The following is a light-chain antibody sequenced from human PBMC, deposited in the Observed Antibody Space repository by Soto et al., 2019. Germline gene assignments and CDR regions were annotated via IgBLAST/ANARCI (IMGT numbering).Light chain of an antibody. CDR3: GTWDSSLSAGR. CDR1: HSNIGNNY. Sequence: QSVLTQPPSVSAAPGQKVSISCSGSHSNIGNNYVSWYQQFPGAAPKLLIYDTRKRPSWFPDRFSASKSGTSATLVITGLQSGDEAYYYCGTWDSSLSAGRFGGGTKLTVL. V-gene: IGLV1-51*01. CDR2: DTR. J-gene: IGLJ2*01.